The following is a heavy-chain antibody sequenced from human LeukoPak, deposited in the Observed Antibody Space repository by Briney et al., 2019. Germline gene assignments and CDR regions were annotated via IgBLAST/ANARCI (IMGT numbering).Heavy chain of an antibody. D-gene: IGHD6-19*01. CDR1: GFAFSDYE. CDR3: ARVGAVAGAFDI. CDR2: ISDGTNT. J-gene: IGHJ3*02. Sequence: GGSLRLSCAASGFAFSDYEMNWVRQAPGKGLVWVSRISDGTNTNYADSVKGRFTISRDNAKNTLYLQMNSLRAEDTAVYYCARVGAVAGAFDIWGQGTMVTVSS. V-gene: IGHV3-74*01.